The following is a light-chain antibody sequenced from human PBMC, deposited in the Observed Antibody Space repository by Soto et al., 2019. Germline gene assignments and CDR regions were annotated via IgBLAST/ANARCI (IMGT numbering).Light chain of an antibody. Sequence: DIQMTQSPSTLSASVGDRVTITCRASQSISTSLAWYEQKPGKAPKVLIYNASSLESGVPSRFSGSGSGTEFTLSISSLQPDDFATYYCQHCDSYWTFGQGTKAEIK. J-gene: IGKJ1*01. V-gene: IGKV1-5*03. CDR3: QHCDSYWT. CDR2: NAS. CDR1: QSISTS.